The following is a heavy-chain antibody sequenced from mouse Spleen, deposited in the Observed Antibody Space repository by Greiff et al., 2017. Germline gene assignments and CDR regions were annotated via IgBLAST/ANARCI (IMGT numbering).Heavy chain of an antibody. CDR1: GYTFTSYW. CDR3: ARSDSNGWYFDV. Sequence: QVQLQQSGAELVMPGASVKLSCKASGYTFTSYWMHWVKQRPGQGLEWIGEIDPSDSYTNYNQKFKGKATLTVDKSSSTAYMQLSSLTSEDSAVYYCARSDSNGWYFDVWGAGTTVTVSS. V-gene: IGHV1-69*01. D-gene: IGHD2-5*01. J-gene: IGHJ1*01. CDR2: IDPSDSYT.